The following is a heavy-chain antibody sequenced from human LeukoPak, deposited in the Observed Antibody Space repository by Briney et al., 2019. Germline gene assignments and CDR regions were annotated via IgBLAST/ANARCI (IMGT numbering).Heavy chain of an antibody. V-gene: IGHV3-33*06. CDR1: GFTFSSYG. D-gene: IGHD3-22*01. J-gene: IGHJ4*02. CDR3: AKARGTVVPPFDY. Sequence: PGRSLRLSCAASGFTFSSYGMHWVRQAPGKGLEWVAVICYDGNNKYYADSVKGRFTVSRDNSKNTLYLQMNSLRAEDTAVYYCAKARGTVVPPFDYWGQGTLATVSS. CDR2: ICYDGNNK.